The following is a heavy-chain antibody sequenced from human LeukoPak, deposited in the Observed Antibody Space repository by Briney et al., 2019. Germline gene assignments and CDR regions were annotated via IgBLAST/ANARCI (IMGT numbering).Heavy chain of an antibody. D-gene: IGHD1-26*01. J-gene: IGHJ4*02. CDR3: ARSGTYSVPY. V-gene: IGHV3-48*04. CDR2: ISSSSSII. Sequence: GGSLRLSCAVSGFTFSTYSMSWVRQAPGKGLEWVSYISSSSSIIYYADSVKGRFTISRDNAKNSLYLQMNSLRAEDTAVYYCARSGTYSVPYWGQGTLVTVSS. CDR1: GFTFSTYS.